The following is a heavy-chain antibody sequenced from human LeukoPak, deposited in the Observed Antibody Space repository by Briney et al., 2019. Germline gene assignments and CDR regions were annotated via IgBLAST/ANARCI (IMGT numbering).Heavy chain of an antibody. V-gene: IGHV1-8*01. CDR3: AVHLPGDYLDR. CDR2: MNPDSGNT. CDR1: GYAFNIYD. Sequence: ASVKVSCKASGYAFNIYDINWVRQATGQGLEWMGWMNPDSGNTGFAQKFQGRVTMTRNTSITTAYMELSSLSFEDTAVYYCAVHLPGDYLDRWGQGTLVTVSS. J-gene: IGHJ4*02.